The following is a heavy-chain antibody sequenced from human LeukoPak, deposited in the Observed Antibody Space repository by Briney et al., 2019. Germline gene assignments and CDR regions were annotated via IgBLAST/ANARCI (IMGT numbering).Heavy chain of an antibody. D-gene: IGHD3-22*01. CDR1: RFTFSTYS. CDR2: ISSSSTYI. CDR3: AMPGDYYDSSGYYLVIGGFDF. J-gene: IGHJ4*02. Sequence: GGSVRLSCAASRFTFSTYSMNWVRQAPGKGLEWLSSISSSSTYIYYADSVKGRFTISRDNAKNSLYLQMNSLRAEDTAVYYCAMPGDYYDSSGYYLVIGGFDFWGQGILVTVSS. V-gene: IGHV3-21*01.